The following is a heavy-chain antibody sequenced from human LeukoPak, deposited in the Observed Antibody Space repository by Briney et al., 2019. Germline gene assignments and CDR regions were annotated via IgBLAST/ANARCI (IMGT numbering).Heavy chain of an antibody. CDR3: AKRSVAGTASPYYFDY. V-gene: IGHV3-23*01. J-gene: IGHJ4*02. Sequence: PGGSLRLSCAASGVTFSSYAMSWVRQAPGKGLEWVSAISGSGGSTYYADSVKGRFTISRDNSKNTLYLQMNSLRAEDTAVYYCAKRSVAGTASPYYFDYWGQGTLVTVSS. CDR1: GVTFSSYA. D-gene: IGHD6-19*01. CDR2: ISGSGGST.